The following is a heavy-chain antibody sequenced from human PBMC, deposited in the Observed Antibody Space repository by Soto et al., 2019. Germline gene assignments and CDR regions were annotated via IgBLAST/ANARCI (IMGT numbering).Heavy chain of an antibody. CDR3: ARGEPRFMEWLLLSEYFDP. Sequence: LSLTCAVYGGSFSSYYWSWIRQPPGKGLEWIGVINHSGSTNYDPSLKSRVTISIDTSKNQVSLTLSSVTAADTAVYYCARGEPRFMEWLLLSEYFDPWGQGTLVTVSS. V-gene: IGHV4-34*01. D-gene: IGHD3-3*01. CDR2: INHSGST. J-gene: IGHJ5*02. CDR1: GGSFSSYY.